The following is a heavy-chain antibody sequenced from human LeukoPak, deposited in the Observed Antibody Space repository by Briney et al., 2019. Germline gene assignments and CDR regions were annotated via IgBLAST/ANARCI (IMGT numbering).Heavy chain of an antibody. D-gene: IGHD6-6*01. Sequence: GGSLRLSCAASGFAVSSNHMNWVRQAPGKGLEWVSYISSSSNTIYYADSVKGRFTISRDNAKNSLYLQMNSLRAEDTAVYYCARSDAYSTSSPEAFDIWGQGTMVTVSS. CDR3: ARSDAYSTSSPEAFDI. J-gene: IGHJ3*02. V-gene: IGHV3-48*01. CDR2: ISSSSNTI. CDR1: GFAVSSNH.